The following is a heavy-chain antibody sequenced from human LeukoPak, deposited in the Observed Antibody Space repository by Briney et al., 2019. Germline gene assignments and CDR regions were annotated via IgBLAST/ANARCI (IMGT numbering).Heavy chain of an antibody. V-gene: IGHV3-7*01. D-gene: IGHD3-22*01. CDR3: ARGYYDSSGYYPHAFDI. Sequence: GGSLRLSCAASGFTFSSYWMSWVRQAPGKGLEWVAKIKQDGSEKYYVDSVKGRFTISRDNAKNSLYLQMNSLRAEDTAVYYCARGYYDSSGYYPHAFDIWGQGTMVTVSS. CDR2: IKQDGSEK. CDR1: GFTFSSYW. J-gene: IGHJ3*02.